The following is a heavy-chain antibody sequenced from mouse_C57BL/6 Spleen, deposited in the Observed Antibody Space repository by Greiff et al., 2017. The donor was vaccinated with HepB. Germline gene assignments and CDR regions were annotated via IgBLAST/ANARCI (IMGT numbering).Heavy chain of an antibody. J-gene: IGHJ2*01. D-gene: IGHD1-1*01. Sequence: VQLQQSGAELAKPGASVKLSCKASGYTFTSYWMHWVKQRPGQGLEWIGYINPSSGYTKYNQKFKDTGTLTADKSSSTAYMQLSSLTYEDSAVDYCAMLGNTAVDYWGQGTTLTVSS. CDR2: INPSSGYT. CDR3: AMLGNTAVDY. CDR1: GYTFTSYW. V-gene: IGHV1-7*01.